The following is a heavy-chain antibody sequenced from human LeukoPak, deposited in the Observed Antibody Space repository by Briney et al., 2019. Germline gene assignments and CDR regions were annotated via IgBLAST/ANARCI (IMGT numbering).Heavy chain of an antibody. CDR2: ISAYNGNT. CDR1: GYTFTSNG. J-gene: IGHJ5*02. V-gene: IGHV1-18*01. CDR3: ALTYYYGSANNWFDP. D-gene: IGHD3-10*01. Sequence: ASVKVSCKASGYTFTSNGISWVRQSPGQGVEWIGWISAYNGNTNYAQKLQGRVTMTTDTSTSTAYMELRSLRSDDTAVYYCALTYYYGSANNWFDPWGQGTLVTVSS.